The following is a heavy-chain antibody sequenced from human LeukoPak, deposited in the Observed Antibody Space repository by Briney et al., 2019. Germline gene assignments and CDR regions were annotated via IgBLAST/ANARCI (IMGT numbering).Heavy chain of an antibody. CDR2: IYSGGDT. CDR1: GFTVSSNY. Sequence: RPGGSLRLSCAASGFTVSSNYMTWVGQAPGKGLEWVSVIYSGGDTYYADSVKGRFTISRDNSKNTLYLQMNNLRAEDTAVYYCARQAVAGYNWFDPWGQGTLVTVSS. D-gene: IGHD6-19*01. J-gene: IGHJ5*02. CDR3: ARQAVAGYNWFDP. V-gene: IGHV3-66*04.